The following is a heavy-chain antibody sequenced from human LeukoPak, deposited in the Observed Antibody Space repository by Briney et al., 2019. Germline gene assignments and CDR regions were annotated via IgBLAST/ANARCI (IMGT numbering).Heavy chain of an antibody. V-gene: IGHV1-2*02. Sequence: VASVKVSCKASGYTFTGYYLHWVRLAPGQGLEWMGWINPNSGGTNYAQKFQGRVTMTRDTSISTAYMELTRLTSDDMAVYYCARVVAVADYFDYWGQGTLVTVSS. D-gene: IGHD6-19*01. CDR2: INPNSGGT. CDR1: GYTFTGYY. J-gene: IGHJ4*02. CDR3: ARVVAVADYFDY.